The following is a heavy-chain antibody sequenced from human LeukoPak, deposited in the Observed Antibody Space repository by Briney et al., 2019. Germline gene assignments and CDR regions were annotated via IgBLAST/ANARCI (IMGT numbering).Heavy chain of an antibody. CDR2: IRSKANSYAT. CDR1: GFTFSGSA. D-gene: IGHD3-10*01. Sequence: GGSLKLSCAASGFTFSGSAMHWVRQASGKGLEWVGRIRSKANSYATAYAASVKGRFTISRDDSKNTAYLQMDSLKTEDTAVYYCTGNYYGSGSYADFDYWGQGTLVTVSS. CDR3: TGNYYGSGSYADFDY. V-gene: IGHV3-73*01. J-gene: IGHJ4*02.